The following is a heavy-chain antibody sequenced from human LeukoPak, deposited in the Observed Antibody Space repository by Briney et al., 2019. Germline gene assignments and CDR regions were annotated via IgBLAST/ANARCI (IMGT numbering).Heavy chain of an antibody. Sequence: GGSLRLSCAASGFTFSSYGMHWVRQAPGKGLEWVAVISYDGSNKYYADSVKGRFTISRDNSKNTLYLQMNSLRAEDTAVYYCAKGLRVVIGSPWEYWGQGTLVTVSS. CDR2: ISYDGSNK. CDR3: AKGLRVVIGSPWEY. CDR1: GFTFSSYG. V-gene: IGHV3-30*18. J-gene: IGHJ4*02. D-gene: IGHD3-3*01.